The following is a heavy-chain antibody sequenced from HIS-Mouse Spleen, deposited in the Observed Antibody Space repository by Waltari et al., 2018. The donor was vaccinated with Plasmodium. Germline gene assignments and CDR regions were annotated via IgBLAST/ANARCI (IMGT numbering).Heavy chain of an antibody. CDR2: IHHSGST. D-gene: IGHD6-13*01. Sequence: QVQLQQWGAGLLKPSETLSLTCAVYGGSFSGYYWSWIRQPPGKGLEGIGEIHHSGSTNYNPALKSRVTISGDTSKNQFSLKLRSVTAADTAVYYCARVNAAAGTDGDDYWGQGTLVTVSS. V-gene: IGHV4-34*01. CDR1: GGSFSGYY. CDR3: ARVNAAAGTDGDDY. J-gene: IGHJ4*02.